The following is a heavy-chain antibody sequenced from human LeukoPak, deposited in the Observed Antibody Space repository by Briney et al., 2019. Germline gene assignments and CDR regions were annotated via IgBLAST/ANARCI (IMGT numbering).Heavy chain of an antibody. CDR2: IYYSGST. V-gene: IGHV4-31*03. CDR1: GGSISSGGYY. J-gene: IGHJ4*02. Sequence: SQTLSLTCTVSGGSISSGGYYWSWIRQHPGKGLEWIGYIYYSGSTYYNPSLKSRVTISVDTSKNQFSLKLSSVTAADTAVYYCARGIGRAQHPRKFDYWGQGTLVTVSS. CDR3: ARGIGRAQHPRKFDY. D-gene: IGHD2-15*01.